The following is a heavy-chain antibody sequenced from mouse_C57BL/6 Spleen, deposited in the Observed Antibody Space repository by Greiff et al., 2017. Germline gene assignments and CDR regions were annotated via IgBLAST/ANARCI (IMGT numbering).Heavy chain of an antibody. J-gene: IGHJ2*01. Sequence: VQLQESGAELVRPGTSVKVSCKASGYAFTNYLIEWVKQRPGQGLEWIGVINPGSGGTNYNEKLKGKATLTADKSSITAYMQLSSLTSEDSAVYFCARGYYGSTSLYYFDYWGQGTTLTVPS. CDR1: GYAFTNYL. CDR2: INPGSGGT. V-gene: IGHV1-54*01. CDR3: ARGYYGSTSLYYFDY. D-gene: IGHD1-1*01.